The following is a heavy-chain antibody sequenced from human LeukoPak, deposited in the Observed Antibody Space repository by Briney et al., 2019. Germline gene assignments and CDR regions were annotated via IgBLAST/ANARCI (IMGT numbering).Heavy chain of an antibody. CDR3: ARDPRYSSSWTPPFDY. CDR1: GFTFSSYS. CDR2: ISSSSSYI. D-gene: IGHD6-13*01. Sequence: GGSLRLSCAASGFTFSSYSMNWVRQAPGKGLEWVSSISSSSSYIYYADSVKGRFTISRDNAKNSLYLQMNSLRAEGTAVYYCARDPRYSSSWTPPFDYWGQGPLVTVSS. V-gene: IGHV3-21*01. J-gene: IGHJ4*02.